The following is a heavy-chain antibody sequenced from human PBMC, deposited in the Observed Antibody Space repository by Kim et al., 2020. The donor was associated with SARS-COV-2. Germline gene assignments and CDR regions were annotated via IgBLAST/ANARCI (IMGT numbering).Heavy chain of an antibody. V-gene: IGHV1-58*01. D-gene: IGHD6-13*01. J-gene: IGHJ4*02. Sequence: SVKVSCKASGFTFTSSAVQWVRQARGQRLEWIGWIVVGSGNTNYAQKFQERVTITRDMSTSTAYMELSSLRSEDTAVYYCAAIQFQASGTLDFDYWGQGTLVTVSS. CDR3: AAIQFQASGTLDFDY. CDR2: IVVGSGNT. CDR1: GFTFTSSA.